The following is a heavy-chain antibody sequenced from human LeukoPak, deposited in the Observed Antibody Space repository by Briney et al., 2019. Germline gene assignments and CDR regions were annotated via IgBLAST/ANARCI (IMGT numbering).Heavy chain of an antibody. CDR2: ISGDGGST. Sequence: PGGSLRLSCAASGFTFDDYAMHWVRQAPGKGLEWVSLISGDGGSTYYADSVKGRFTISRDNSKNSLYLQMNSLRTEDTALYYCAKASGSSWSYYYYGMDVWGQGTTVTVSS. J-gene: IGHJ6*02. CDR3: AKASGSSWSYYYYGMDV. D-gene: IGHD6-13*01. CDR1: GFTFDDYA. V-gene: IGHV3-43*02.